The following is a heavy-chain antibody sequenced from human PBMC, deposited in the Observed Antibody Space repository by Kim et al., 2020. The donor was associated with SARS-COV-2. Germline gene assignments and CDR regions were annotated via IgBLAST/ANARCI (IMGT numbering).Heavy chain of an antibody. D-gene: IGHD3-22*01. CDR2: ISAYNGNT. J-gene: IGHJ4*02. Sequence: ASVKVSCKASGYTFTSYGISWVRQAPGQGLEWMGWISAYNGNTNYAQKLQGRVTMTTDTSTSTAYMELRSLRSDDTAVYYCARSTNHYYDSSGYQDLDYWGQGTLVTVSS. CDR1: GYTFTSYG. V-gene: IGHV1-18*01. CDR3: ARSTNHYYDSSGYQDLDY.